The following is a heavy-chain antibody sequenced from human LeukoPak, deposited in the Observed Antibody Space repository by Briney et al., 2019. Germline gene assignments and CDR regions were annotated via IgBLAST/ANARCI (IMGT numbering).Heavy chain of an antibody. J-gene: IGHJ4*02. CDR3: ARRAYSGAYWKHFDY. CDR1: GGSFSGYY. D-gene: IGHD1-26*01. V-gene: IGHV4-34*01. Sequence: SETLSLTCAVYGGSFSGYYWGWIRQAPGKGLEWIGSIYYHENTYYNSSLKSRVTISVDTSKNQFSLKPNSVTAADTAVYFCARRAYSGAYWKHFDYWGQGTLSPSPQ. CDR2: IYYHENT.